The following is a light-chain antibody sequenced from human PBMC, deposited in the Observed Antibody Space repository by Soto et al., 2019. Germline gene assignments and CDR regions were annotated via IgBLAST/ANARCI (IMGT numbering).Light chain of an antibody. V-gene: IGLV2-14*01. CDR3: ISYATTSTLV. Sequence: QSVLTQPASVSGSPGQSITISCTGTSSDVGAYNFVSWYQHQSGKAPTLIIFEVSDRPSGVSNRFSGSKSGNTASLTISGLQAEEEADYYCISYATTSTLVFGTGTKLTVL. CDR2: EVS. CDR1: SSDVGAYNF. J-gene: IGLJ1*01.